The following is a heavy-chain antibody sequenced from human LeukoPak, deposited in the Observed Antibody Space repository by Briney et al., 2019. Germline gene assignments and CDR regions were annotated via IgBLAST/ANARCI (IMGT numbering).Heavy chain of an antibody. CDR2: IYYSGST. V-gene: IGHV4-39*07. D-gene: IGHD3-22*01. CDR3: ARGIFDYYDSSGYYPADY. Sequence: PSETLSLTCTVSGGSISSSSYYWGWIRQPPGKGLEWIGSIYYSGSTYYNPSLKSRVTISVDTSKNQFSLKLSSVTAADTAVYYCARGIFDYYDSSGYYPADYWGQGTLVTVSS. J-gene: IGHJ4*02. CDR1: GGSISSSSYY.